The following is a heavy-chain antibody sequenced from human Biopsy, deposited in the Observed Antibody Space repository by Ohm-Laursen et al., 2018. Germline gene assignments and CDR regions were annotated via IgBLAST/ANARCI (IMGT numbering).Heavy chain of an antibody. Sequence: TLSLTWTVSGGSISSYYWSWIRQPPGKGLEWIGYIYYTGSTNYNPSLKSRVTISVDTSMTHLSLRLTSVTAADTAVYYCARHAPSYSGSYWRYFDLWGRGTLVTVSS. CDR2: IYYTGST. D-gene: IGHD1-26*01. V-gene: IGHV4-59*08. CDR3: ARHAPSYSGSYWRYFDL. J-gene: IGHJ2*01. CDR1: GGSISSYY.